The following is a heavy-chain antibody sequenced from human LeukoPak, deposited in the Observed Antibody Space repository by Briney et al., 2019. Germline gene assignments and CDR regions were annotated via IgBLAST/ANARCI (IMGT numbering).Heavy chain of an antibody. V-gene: IGHV1-2*04. Sequence: GASVKVSCKASGYTFTGYYMHWVRQAPGQGLEWMGWINPNSGGTNYAQKFQGWVTTTRDTSISTAYMELNSLRAEDTALYYCAKDIIGVLGAGYQYYGMDVWGQGITVTVSS. J-gene: IGHJ6*02. D-gene: IGHD3-10*01. CDR2: INPNSGGT. CDR3: AKDIIGVLGAGYQYYGMDV. CDR1: GYTFTGYY.